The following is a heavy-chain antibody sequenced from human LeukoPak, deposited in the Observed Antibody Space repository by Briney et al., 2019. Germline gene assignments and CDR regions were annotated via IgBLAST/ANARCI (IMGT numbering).Heavy chain of an antibody. J-gene: IGHJ5*02. CDR3: ARESAAAGKNWFDP. CDR1: GFTFSGYS. V-gene: IGHV3-48*04. Sequence: GGSLRLSCAASGFTFSGYSMNWDRQAPGKGLEWVSYISGSSSPIFYADSVKGRFTISRDNAKNSLYLQMNSLRAEDTAIYYCARESAAAGKNWFDPWGQGTLVTVSS. D-gene: IGHD6-25*01. CDR2: ISGSSSPI.